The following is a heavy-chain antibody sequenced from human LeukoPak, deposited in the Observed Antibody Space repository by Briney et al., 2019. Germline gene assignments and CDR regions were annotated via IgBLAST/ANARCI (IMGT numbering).Heavy chain of an antibody. CDR3: ARGWDDYGP. CDR2: IYPNSGGT. Sequence: GASVKVSCQASGYTFTGYHMHWVRQAPGQGLEWMGWIYPNSGGTNYAQKFQGRVTMTRDTSISTAYMELSRLRSDDTAVYYCARGWDDYGPWGQGTLVTVSS. CDR1: GYTFTGYH. V-gene: IGHV1-2*02. D-gene: IGHD4-17*01. J-gene: IGHJ4*02.